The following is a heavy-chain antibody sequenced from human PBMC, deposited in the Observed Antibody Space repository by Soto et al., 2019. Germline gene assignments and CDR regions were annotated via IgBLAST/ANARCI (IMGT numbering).Heavy chain of an antibody. J-gene: IGHJ4*02. D-gene: IGHD3-16*02. V-gene: IGHV3-74*01. Sequence: GGSLTLSCAASGFTFSIYWMHWGRHVPERGLVWVSRISSDGRITNYADSAKGGSSIYRDNAKNTLYLHMNRLRPEDRPVYSCVRYPRSAGGSYRPDYWGQGALVTVSS. CDR2: ISSDGRIT. CDR3: VRYPRSAGGSYRPDY. CDR1: GFTFSIYW.